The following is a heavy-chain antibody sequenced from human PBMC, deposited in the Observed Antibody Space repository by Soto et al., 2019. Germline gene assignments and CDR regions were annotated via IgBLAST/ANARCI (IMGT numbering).Heavy chain of an antibody. J-gene: IGHJ6*02. CDR1: GFTLISSA. Sequence: QMQLVQSGPEVKKPGTSVKVSCKASGFTLISSAVQWVRQARGQGLEWIGWIVVGSGNANYAQKLQGRVTISRDMSTSTVYMELSSLRSEDTAVYYCAAAILGQPPYFYGMDVWGQGTTVTVPS. CDR3: AAAILGQPPYFYGMDV. CDR2: IVVGSGNA. D-gene: IGHD6-13*01. V-gene: IGHV1-58*01.